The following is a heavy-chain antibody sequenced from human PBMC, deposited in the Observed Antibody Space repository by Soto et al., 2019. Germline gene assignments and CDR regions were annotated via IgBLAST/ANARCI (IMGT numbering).Heavy chain of an antibody. D-gene: IGHD3-22*01. J-gene: IGHJ3*02. Sequence: QVQLVESGGGVVQPGRSLRLSCAASGFTFISYAMHWVRQAPGKGREWVAVISYDGSNKSYADYVKGRFTISRDNSQNTLYLQMNSLRAEDTAVYYCARDERRYDDSSGLDIWGQGTMVTVSS. CDR1: GFTFISYA. CDR2: ISYDGSNK. V-gene: IGHV3-30-3*01. CDR3: ARDERRYDDSSGLDI.